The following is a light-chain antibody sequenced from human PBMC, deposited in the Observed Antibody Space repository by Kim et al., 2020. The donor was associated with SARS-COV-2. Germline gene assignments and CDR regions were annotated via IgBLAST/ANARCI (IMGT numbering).Light chain of an antibody. V-gene: IGKV3-15*01. Sequence: EIVMTQSPATLSVSPGERATLSCWASQSVRSNLAWYRQKPGQTLTLLIYNATTRATGIPARISGSGSETEFTLTISSLQSEDFVVYYCQQYENWPLPFGGGPRWISN. CDR2: NAT. CDR3: QQYENWPLP. CDR1: QSVRSN. J-gene: IGKJ4*01.